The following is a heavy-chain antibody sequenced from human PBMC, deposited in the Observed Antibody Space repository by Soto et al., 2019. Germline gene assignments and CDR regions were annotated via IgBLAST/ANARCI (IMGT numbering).Heavy chain of an antibody. CDR1: GYTFTSYD. CDR3: ARGVTGIAARPNLHYYYYYMDV. V-gene: IGHV1-8*01. CDR2: MNPNSGNT. J-gene: IGHJ6*03. Sequence: QVQLVQSGAEVKKPGASVKVSCKASGYTFTSYDINWVRQATGQGLEWMGWMNPNSGNTGYAQKFQGRVTMTRNTSISTAYMELSSLRSEDTAVYYCARGVTGIAARPNLHYYYYYMDVWGKGTTVTVSS. D-gene: IGHD6-6*01.